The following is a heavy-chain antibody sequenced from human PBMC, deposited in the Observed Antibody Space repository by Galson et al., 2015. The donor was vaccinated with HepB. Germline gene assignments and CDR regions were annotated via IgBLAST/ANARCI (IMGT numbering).Heavy chain of an antibody. J-gene: IGHJ6*02. Sequence: SLRLSCAASGFTFSSYSMNWVRQAPGKGLEWVSSISSSSSYIYYADSVKGRFTISRDNAKNSLYLQMNSLRAEDTAVYYCARYSGDPAGGYGMDVWGQGTTVTVSS. CDR3: ARYSGDPAGGYGMDV. CDR2: ISSSSSYI. D-gene: IGHD6-19*01. CDR1: GFTFSSYS. V-gene: IGHV3-21*01.